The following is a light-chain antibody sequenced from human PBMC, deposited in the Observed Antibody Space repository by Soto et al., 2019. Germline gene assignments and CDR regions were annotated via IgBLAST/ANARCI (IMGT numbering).Light chain of an antibody. Sequence: QSALTQPASVSGSPGQSITISCTGTSSDVGGYNFVSWYQQHPGKAPKLIIYEVRNRPSGVSNRFSASKSGNTASLTISGLHAEDEAEYYCSSYASLYTRVFGTGTKVTVL. CDR1: SSDVGGYNF. CDR3: SSYASLYTRV. J-gene: IGLJ1*01. V-gene: IGLV2-14*01. CDR2: EVR.